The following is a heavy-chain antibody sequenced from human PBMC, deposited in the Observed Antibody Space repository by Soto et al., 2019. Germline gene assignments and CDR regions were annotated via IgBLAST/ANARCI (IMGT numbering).Heavy chain of an antibody. D-gene: IGHD3-3*01. V-gene: IGHV4-34*01. CDR1: GGSFSGYY. CDR2: INHSGST. J-gene: IGHJ6*02. Sequence: SETLSLTCAVYGGSFSGYYWSWIRQPPGKGLEWIGEINHSGSTNYNPSLKSRVTISVDTSKNQFSLKLSSVTAADTAVYYCARGPRYDFWSGPRWSIGMDVWGQGTTVTVSS. CDR3: ARGPRYDFWSGPRWSIGMDV.